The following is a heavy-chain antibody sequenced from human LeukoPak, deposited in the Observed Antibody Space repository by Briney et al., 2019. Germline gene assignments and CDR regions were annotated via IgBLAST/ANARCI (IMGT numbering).Heavy chain of an antibody. Sequence: PSETLSLTCTVSGGSISSYYWSWIRQPPGKGLEWIGYIYYSGSTNYNPSLKSRVTISADTSKNQFSLKLSSVTAADTAVYYCARVKLRRYYFDYWGQGTLVTVSS. CDR2: IYYSGST. CDR1: GGSISSYY. J-gene: IGHJ4*02. CDR3: ARVKLRRYYFDY. D-gene: IGHD1-26*01. V-gene: IGHV4-59*01.